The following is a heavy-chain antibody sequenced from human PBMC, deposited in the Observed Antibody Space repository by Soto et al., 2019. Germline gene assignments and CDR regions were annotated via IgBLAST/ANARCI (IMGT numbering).Heavy chain of an antibody. J-gene: IGHJ4*02. CDR3: ARHVFKSGESRNYYDSSGYYWGTPLGHYYIDY. CDR1: GYSFTSYW. D-gene: IGHD3-22*01. CDR2: IYPGDSDT. V-gene: IGHV5-51*01. Sequence: PGESLKISCKGSGYSFTSYWIGWVRQMPGKGLEWMGIIYPGDSDTRYSPSFQGQVTISADKSISTAYLQWSSLKASDTAMYYCARHVFKSGESRNYYDSSGYYWGTPLGHYYIDYWGQGTLVTVSS.